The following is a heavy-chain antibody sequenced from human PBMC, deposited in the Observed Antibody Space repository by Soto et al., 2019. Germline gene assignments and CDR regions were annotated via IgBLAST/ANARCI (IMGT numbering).Heavy chain of an antibody. J-gene: IGHJ4*02. CDR3: ARVRPYYYGSGSYYH. CDR2: INHSGST. D-gene: IGHD3-10*01. Sequence: SETLSLTCAVYGGSFSGYYWSWIRQPPGKGLEWIGEINHSGSTNYNPSLKSRVTISVDTSKNQFSLKMSSVTAADTAVYYCARVRPYYYGSGSYYHWGQGTLVTVSS. CDR1: GGSFSGYY. V-gene: IGHV4-34*01.